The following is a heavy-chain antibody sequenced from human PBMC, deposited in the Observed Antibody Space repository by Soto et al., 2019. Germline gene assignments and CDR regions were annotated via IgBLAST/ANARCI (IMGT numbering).Heavy chain of an antibody. D-gene: IGHD5-18*01. Sequence: EVRLVESGGALIQPGGSLRLSCAASGFNVSSNYMNWIRQAPGKGLEWVSVIYSGGSTYYADSVKGRFTISRDNSKNTLYLQMNSLRAEDTAVYYCAREERGYGPWGQGTLVTVSS. J-gene: IGHJ5*02. CDR1: GFNVSSNY. CDR2: IYSGGST. CDR3: AREERGYGP. V-gene: IGHV3-53*01.